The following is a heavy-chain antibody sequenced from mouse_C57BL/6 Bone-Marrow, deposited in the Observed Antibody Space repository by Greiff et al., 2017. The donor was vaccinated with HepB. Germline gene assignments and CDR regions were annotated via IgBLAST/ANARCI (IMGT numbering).Heavy chain of an antibody. CDR3: TRRRVVARAMDY. CDR2: IDPETGGT. J-gene: IGHJ4*01. Sequence: QVQLKQSGAELVRPGASVTLSCKASGYTFTDYEMHWVKQTPVHGLEWIGAIDPETGGTAYNQKFKGKAILTADKSSSTAYMELRSLTSEDSAVYYCTRRRVVARAMDYWGQGTSVTVSS. CDR1: GYTFTDYE. V-gene: IGHV1-15*01. D-gene: IGHD1-1*01.